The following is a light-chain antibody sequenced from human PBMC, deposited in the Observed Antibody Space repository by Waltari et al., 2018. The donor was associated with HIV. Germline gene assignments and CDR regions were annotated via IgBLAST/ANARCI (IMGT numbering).Light chain of an antibody. CDR2: DVR. J-gene: IGLJ2*01. V-gene: IGLV2-8*01. CDR1: SRDNGLSHF. CDR3: FSYAGNNFLL. Sequence: SALTQPPSASGSPGQSVTISCAGTSRDNGLSHFVPWYQHHPAQAPNLMISDVRRRPSGGLDRFSGSKSGNTASLTVSGLQADDEATYYCFSYAGNNFLLFGGGTKLTVL.